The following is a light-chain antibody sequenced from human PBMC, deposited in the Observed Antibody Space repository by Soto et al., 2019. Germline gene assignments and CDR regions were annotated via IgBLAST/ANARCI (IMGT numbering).Light chain of an antibody. Sequence: QSVLTQSPSASASLGASVKFTCTLSSGHSTYDVAWHQQQPQKGPRFLMKLSGDGSHTKGDGIPDRFSGSSSGAERYLIISSLQSEDEADYFCQTWGSGIWVFGGGTKVTVL. CDR1: SGHSTYD. CDR3: QTWGSGIWV. CDR2: LSGDGSH. V-gene: IGLV4-69*01. J-gene: IGLJ3*02.